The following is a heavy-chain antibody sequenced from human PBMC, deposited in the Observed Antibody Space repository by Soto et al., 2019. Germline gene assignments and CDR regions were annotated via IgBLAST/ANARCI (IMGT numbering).Heavy chain of an antibody. CDR2: INSDGSST. CDR3: ARNSFGYCSGGSCSYAIDY. V-gene: IGHV3-74*01. J-gene: IGHJ4*02. CDR1: GFTFSSYW. Sequence: EVQLVESGGGLVQRGGSLRLSCAASGFTFSSYWMHWVRQAPGKGLVWVSRINSDGSSTSYADSAKGRFTISRDNAKNTLYLQMNSLRAEYTAVYYCARNSFGYCSGGSCSYAIDYWGQGTLVTVSS. D-gene: IGHD2-15*01.